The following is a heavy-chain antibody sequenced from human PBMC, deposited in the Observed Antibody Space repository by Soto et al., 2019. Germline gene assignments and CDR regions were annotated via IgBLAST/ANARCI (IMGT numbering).Heavy chain of an antibody. J-gene: IGHJ5*02. Sequence: EVQLLASGGDLVQPGGSLRLSCSASGFTFSNYDMSWVRQAPGKGLAWVSAISHSGRGTYYADSVEGRFTISRDNSKNTVYLQMNSLRVEDTALYYCARVTEEHDRASSWFDPWGQGTLVTVSS. CDR2: ISHSGRGT. CDR1: GFTFSNYD. D-gene: IGHD2-21*01. V-gene: IGHV3-23*01. CDR3: ARVTEEHDRASSWFDP.